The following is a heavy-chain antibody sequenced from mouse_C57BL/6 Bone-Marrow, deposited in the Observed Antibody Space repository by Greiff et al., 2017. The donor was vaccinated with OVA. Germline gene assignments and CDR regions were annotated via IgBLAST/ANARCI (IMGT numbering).Heavy chain of an antibody. CDR1: GFTFSDYY. CDR2: INYDGSST. V-gene: IGHV5-16*01. J-gene: IGHJ1*03. Sequence: EVQLVESEGGLVQPGSSMKLSCTASGFTFSDYYMAWVRQVPEKGLEWVANINYDGSSTYYLDSLKSRFIISRDNAKNILYLQMSSLKSEDTATYYCARGSRNYYGSSYGVWGTGTTVTVSS. D-gene: IGHD1-1*01. CDR3: ARGSRNYYGSSYGV.